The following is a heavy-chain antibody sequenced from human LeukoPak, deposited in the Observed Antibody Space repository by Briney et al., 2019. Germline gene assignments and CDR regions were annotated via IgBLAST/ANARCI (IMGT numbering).Heavy chain of an antibody. V-gene: IGHV4-4*09. CDR2: IYTSGST. D-gene: IGHD6-6*01. CDR3: ARMGSSGFSGFDY. CDR1: GGSISSYY. J-gene: IGHJ4*02. Sequence: SETLSLTCTVSGGSISSYYWSWVRQPPGKGLEWIGYIYTSGSTNYNPSLKSRVTISVDTSKNQFSLKLSSVTAVDTAVYYCARMGSSGFSGFDYWGQGTLVTVSS.